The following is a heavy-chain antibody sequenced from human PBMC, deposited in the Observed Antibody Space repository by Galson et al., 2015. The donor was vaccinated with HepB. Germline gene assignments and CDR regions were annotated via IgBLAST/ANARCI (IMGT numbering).Heavy chain of an antibody. CDR1: GFTFGDYA. J-gene: IGHJ1*01. CDR3: TRGYYYDSSGYYYVGYFQH. D-gene: IGHD3-22*01. V-gene: IGHV3-49*03. CDR2: IRSKAYGGTT. Sequence: SLRLSCAASGFTFGDYAMSWFRQAPGKGLEWVGFIRSKAYGGTTEYAASVKGRFTISRDDSKSIAYLQMNSLKTEDTAVYYCTRGYYYDSSGYYYVGYFQHWGQGTLVPVSS.